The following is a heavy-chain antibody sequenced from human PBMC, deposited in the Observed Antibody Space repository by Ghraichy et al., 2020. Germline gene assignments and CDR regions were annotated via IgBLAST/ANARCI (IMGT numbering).Heavy chain of an antibody. CDR1: GFTFSSYA. CDR2: VSGGAGST. J-gene: IGHJ5*02. V-gene: IGHV3-23*01. D-gene: IGHD2-2*01. CDR3: AKWSVVVPAASGWFDP. Sequence: GGSLRLSCAASGFTFSSYAMSWVRQAPGKGLEWVSSVSGGAGSTYYADSVKGRFTISRDNSKNTLYLQMNSLRVEDTAVYYCAKWSVVVPAASGWFDPWGQGTLVTVS.